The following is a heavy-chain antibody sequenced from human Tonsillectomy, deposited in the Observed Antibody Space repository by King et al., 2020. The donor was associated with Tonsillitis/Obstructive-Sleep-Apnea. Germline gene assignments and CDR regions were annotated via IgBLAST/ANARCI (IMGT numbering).Heavy chain of an antibody. Sequence: VQLQQWGAGLLKPSETLSLTCAVYGGSFSGYYWSWIRQPPGKGLEWIGEINHSGSTNYNPSLKSRVTISVDTSKNQFSLKLSSVTAADTAVYYWARGRPLLPLRRPSYYMDVWGKGTTVTVSS. V-gene: IGHV4-34*01. CDR1: GGSFSGYY. J-gene: IGHJ6*03. CDR2: INHSGST. D-gene: IGHD2-15*01. CDR3: ARGRPLLPLRRPSYYMDV.